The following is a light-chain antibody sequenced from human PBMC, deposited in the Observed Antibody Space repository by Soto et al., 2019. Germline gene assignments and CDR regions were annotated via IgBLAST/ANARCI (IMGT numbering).Light chain of an antibody. J-gene: IGKJ4*01. CDR2: GAS. Sequence: IALTQSPGTVSLSPGERATLSCRARQSVPNNYIAWYQHKPRQAPRLLIYGASRRATGIPDRFSGSGSGTEFTLTISTLAPEDSAMYYCQQYGSSPGLTFGGGTKVEIK. CDR1: QSVPNNY. V-gene: IGKV3-20*01. CDR3: QQYGSSPGLT.